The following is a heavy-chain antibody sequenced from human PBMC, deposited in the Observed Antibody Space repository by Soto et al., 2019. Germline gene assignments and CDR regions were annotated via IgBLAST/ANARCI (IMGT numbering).Heavy chain of an antibody. J-gene: IGHJ6*02. CDR3: ARQGAALRDYYYGMDV. Sequence: QVQLVQSGAEVKKPGSSVKVSCKASGGTFSSYAISWVRQAPGQGLEWMGGIIPIFGTANYAQKFQGRVTITADESTSTDYMELISLRSEDTAVYYCARQGAALRDYYYGMDVWGQGTTVTVSS. CDR1: GGTFSSYA. D-gene: IGHD6-25*01. CDR2: IIPIFGTA. V-gene: IGHV1-69*12.